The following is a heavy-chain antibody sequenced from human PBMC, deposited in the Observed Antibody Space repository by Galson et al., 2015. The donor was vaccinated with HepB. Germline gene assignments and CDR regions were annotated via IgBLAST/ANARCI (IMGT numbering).Heavy chain of an antibody. CDR3: ARRFLNSGTHDC. J-gene: IGHJ4*02. CDR2: ISANARGT. V-gene: IGHV3-23*01. D-gene: IGHD1-7*01. Sequence: SLRLSCAGSGFIFSGHGMTWVRQAPGKGLEWVSTISANARGTDYADTVKGRFTISRDNSRNTLYLPMNRIRVEDAALYYCARRFLNSGTHDCWGQGTLLTVSS. CDR1: GFIFSGHG.